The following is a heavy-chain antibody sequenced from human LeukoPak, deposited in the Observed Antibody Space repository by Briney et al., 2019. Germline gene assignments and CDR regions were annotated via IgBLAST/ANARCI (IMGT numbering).Heavy chain of an antibody. CDR1: GGSISSFY. J-gene: IGHJ5*02. V-gene: IGHV4-4*09. CDR3: ARRGDFWDGRSWFDP. CDR2: IYTSGTT. D-gene: IGHD3-3*01. Sequence: SETLSLTCNVSGGSISSFYLSWIRQPPGKGLEWIGYIYTSGTTKYNPSLKSRLTMSVNTSNSQFLLKLSSVTAADTAVYYCARRGDFWDGRSWFDPWGQGTLVTVSS.